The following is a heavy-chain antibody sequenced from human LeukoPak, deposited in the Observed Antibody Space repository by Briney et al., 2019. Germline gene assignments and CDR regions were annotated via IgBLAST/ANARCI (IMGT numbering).Heavy chain of an antibody. Sequence: SETLSLTCTVSGGSISSSSYYWGWIRQPPGKGLEWIGEINHSGSTNYNPSLKSRVTISVDTSKNQFSLKLSSVTAADTAVYYCASASRFLEWLPLYYYYGMDVWGQGTTVTVSS. CDR2: INHSGST. V-gene: IGHV4-39*07. CDR1: GGSISSSSYY. CDR3: ASASRFLEWLPLYYYYGMDV. D-gene: IGHD3-3*01. J-gene: IGHJ6*02.